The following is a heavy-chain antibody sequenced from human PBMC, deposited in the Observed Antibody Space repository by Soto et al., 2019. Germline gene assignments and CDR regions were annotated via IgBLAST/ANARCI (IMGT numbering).Heavy chain of an antibody. Sequence: QVQLXXXXXEVKKPGSSVKVSCKASGGTFSSYAISWVRQAPGQGLEWMGGIIPIFGTANYAQKFQGRVTITADESTSTAYMELSSLRSEDTAVYYCAVTVTTHYGMDVWGQGTTVTVSS. CDR2: IIPIFGTA. J-gene: IGHJ6*02. CDR3: AVTVTTHYGMDV. D-gene: IGHD4-17*01. CDR1: GGTFSSYA. V-gene: IGHV1-69*01.